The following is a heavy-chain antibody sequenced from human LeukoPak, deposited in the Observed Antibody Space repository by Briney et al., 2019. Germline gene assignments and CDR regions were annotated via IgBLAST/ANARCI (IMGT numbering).Heavy chain of an antibody. Sequence: SGGSLRLSCAASGFTFSDYYMSWIRQAPGKGLEWVSYISSSGSTIYYADSVKGRFTISRDNAKNSLYLQMNSLRAEDTAVYYCARAFPYYYDSSGHYVPYDAFDIWGQGTMVTVSS. CDR2: ISSSGSTI. J-gene: IGHJ3*02. V-gene: IGHV3-11*04. CDR3: ARAFPYYYDSSGHYVPYDAFDI. CDR1: GFTFSDYY. D-gene: IGHD3-22*01.